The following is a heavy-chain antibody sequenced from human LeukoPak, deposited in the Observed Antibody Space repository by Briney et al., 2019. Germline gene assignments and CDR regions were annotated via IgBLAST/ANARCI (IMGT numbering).Heavy chain of an antibody. Sequence: PGRSLRLSCAASGFTFDDYAMHWVRQAPGKGLEWVSGISWNSGSIGYADSVKGRFTISRDNAKNSLYLQMNSLRAEDTALYYCAKESDYGDYYFDYWGQGTLVTVSS. CDR1: GFTFDDYA. CDR3: AKESDYGDYYFDY. V-gene: IGHV3-9*01. J-gene: IGHJ4*02. D-gene: IGHD4-17*01. CDR2: ISWNSGSI.